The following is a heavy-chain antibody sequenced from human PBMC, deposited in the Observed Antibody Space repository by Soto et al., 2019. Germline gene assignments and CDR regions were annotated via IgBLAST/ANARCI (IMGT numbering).Heavy chain of an antibody. D-gene: IGHD6-19*01. Sequence: SQTLSLTCAISGDSVSSNSAAWNWIRQSPSRGLEWLGRTYYRSKWYNDYAVSVESRITINPDTSKNQFSLQLNSVTPEDTAVYYCARGDSSGWYDYYYYGMDVWGQGTTVTVSS. CDR2: TYYRSKWYN. J-gene: IGHJ6*02. CDR3: ARGDSSGWYDYYYYGMDV. V-gene: IGHV6-1*01. CDR1: GDSVSSNSAA.